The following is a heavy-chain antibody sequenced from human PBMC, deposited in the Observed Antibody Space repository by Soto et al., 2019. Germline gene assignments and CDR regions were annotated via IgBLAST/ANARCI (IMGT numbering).Heavy chain of an antibody. V-gene: IGHV4-30-4*01. CDR3: ASNSYGYIFYDS. J-gene: IGHJ4*02. CDR2: IYYSGST. CDR1: GGSISSGDNY. Sequence: QAQLQESGPGLVKPSQTLSLTCTVSGGSISSGDNYWSWIRQPPGKGLEWIGYIYYSGSTYYNPSLKSRVTISVDTSKNQFSLKLNPVTAADTAVYYCASNSYGYIFYDSWGQGTRVTVSS. D-gene: IGHD5-18*01.